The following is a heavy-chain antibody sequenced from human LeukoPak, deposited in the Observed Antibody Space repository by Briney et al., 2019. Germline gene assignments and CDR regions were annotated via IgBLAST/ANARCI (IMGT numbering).Heavy chain of an antibody. V-gene: IGHV5-10-1*01. CDR1: GYSFTGYW. D-gene: IGHD2-15*01. CDR2: IDPSDSYT. CDR3: ARHSSRGYCSGGSCYHRSNWFDP. J-gene: IGHJ5*02. Sequence: GESLKISCKGSGYSFTGYWISWVRQMPGKGLEWMGRIDPSDSYTNYSPSFQGHVTISADKSISTAYLQWSSLKASDIAMYYCARHSSRGYCSGGSCYHRSNWFDPWGQGTLVTVSS.